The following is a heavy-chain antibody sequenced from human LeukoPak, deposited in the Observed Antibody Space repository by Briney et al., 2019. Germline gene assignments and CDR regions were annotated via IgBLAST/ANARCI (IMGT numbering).Heavy chain of an antibody. D-gene: IGHD1-26*01. Sequence: PGGSLRLSCAASGFTFSSYAMSWVRQAPGMGLEWVSTISGGGGSTYYADSVKGRFTISRDNSKNTLYLQVNSLRAEDTAVYYCAKGGKWDVTPFDYWGQGTLVTVSS. CDR3: AKGGKWDVTPFDY. CDR1: GFTFSSYA. V-gene: IGHV3-23*01. CDR2: ISGGGGST. J-gene: IGHJ4*02.